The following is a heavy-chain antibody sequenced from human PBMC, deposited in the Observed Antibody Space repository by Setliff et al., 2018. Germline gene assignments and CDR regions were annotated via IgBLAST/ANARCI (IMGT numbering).Heavy chain of an antibody. D-gene: IGHD4-17*01. CDR3: AREVYGDYPTYYFDY. CDR2: IYIGGSA. V-gene: IGHV4-4*07. J-gene: IGHJ4*02. CDR1: GGSISSYY. Sequence: SETLSLTCTVSGGSISSYYWSWIRQPAGKGLEWIGHIYIGGSANYNPSLKSRVTISVDTSKNQFSLKLSSVTAADTAVYYCAREVYGDYPTYYFDYWGQGTLVTVSS.